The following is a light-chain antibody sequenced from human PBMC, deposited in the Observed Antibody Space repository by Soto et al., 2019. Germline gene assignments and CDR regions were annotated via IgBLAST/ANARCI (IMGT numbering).Light chain of an antibody. CDR1: QSVSSS. V-gene: IGKV3-20*01. CDR2: GAS. CDR3: QQYGSSPPWT. J-gene: IGKJ1*01. Sequence: EVVSTQSPGTLSLYTGERATLSCRASQSVSSSLAWYQQKPGQAPRLLIYGASSWATGIPDRFSGSGSGTDFTLTISRLEPEDFAVYYCQQYGSSPPWTFGQGTKVDIK.